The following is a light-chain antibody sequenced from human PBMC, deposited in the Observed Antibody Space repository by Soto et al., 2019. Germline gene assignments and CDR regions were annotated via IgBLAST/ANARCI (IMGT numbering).Light chain of an antibody. V-gene: IGKV3-20*01. CDR2: GAS. CDR1: QTVSSNY. J-gene: IGKJ1*01. Sequence: EIVLTQSPGTLSLSPGERATLSCRASQTVSSNYLAWYQQKPGQAPRPLIYGASSRATGIPDRFSGSGSGTDFTLTISRREPEDFAVYYCQQYGSSPRTFGQGSKVEIK. CDR3: QQYGSSPRT.